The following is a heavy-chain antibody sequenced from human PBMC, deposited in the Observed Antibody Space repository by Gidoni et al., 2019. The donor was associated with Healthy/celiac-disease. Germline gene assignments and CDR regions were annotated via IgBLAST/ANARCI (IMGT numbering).Heavy chain of an antibody. D-gene: IGHD1-1*01. V-gene: IGHV4-59*01. J-gene: IGHJ6*02. Sequence: QVQLQESGPGLVKPSETLSLTCTVSGGSISSYYWSWIRQPPGKGLEWIGYIYYSGSTNYNPSLKRRVTISVDTSKNQFSLKLSSVTAADTAVYYCARDGRGEGGDNYPNYYYGMDVWGQGTTVTVSS. CDR1: GGSISSYY. CDR3: ARDGRGEGGDNYPNYYYGMDV. CDR2: IYYSGST.